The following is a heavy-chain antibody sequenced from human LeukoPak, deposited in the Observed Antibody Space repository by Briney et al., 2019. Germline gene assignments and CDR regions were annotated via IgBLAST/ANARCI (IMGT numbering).Heavy chain of an antibody. D-gene: IGHD3-22*01. V-gene: IGHV3-23*01. J-gene: IGHJ4*02. Sequence: PGGSLRLSCAASGFTFSSYWMSWVRQAPGKGLEWVSAISGSGGSTYYADSVKGRFTISRDNSKNTLYLQMNSLRAEDTAVYYCAKGKLYYYDEFDYWGQGTLVTVSS. CDR3: AKGKLYYYDEFDY. CDR1: GFTFSSYW. CDR2: ISGSGGST.